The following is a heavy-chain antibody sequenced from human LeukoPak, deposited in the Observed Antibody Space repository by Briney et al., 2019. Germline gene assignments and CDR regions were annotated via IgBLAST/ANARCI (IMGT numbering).Heavy chain of an antibody. CDR1: GFTFSSYS. V-gene: IGHV3-48*04. D-gene: IGHD5-18*01. Sequence: GGSLRLSCAASGFTFSSYSMNWVRQAPGKGLEWVSYISSSSSTIYYADSVKGRFTISRDNAKNSLYLQMNSLRAEDTAVYYCASHTAMNDYWGQGTLVTVSS. CDR2: ISSSSSTI. CDR3: ASHTAMNDY. J-gene: IGHJ4*02.